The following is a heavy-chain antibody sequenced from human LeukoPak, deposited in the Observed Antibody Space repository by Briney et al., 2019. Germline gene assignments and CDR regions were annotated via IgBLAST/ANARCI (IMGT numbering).Heavy chain of an antibody. CDR3: AREKSGGWNGGFDY. J-gene: IGHJ4*02. Sequence: ASVKVSCKASGYTFTGYYMHWVRQAPGQGLEWMGWINPNSGGTNYAQKFQGRVTMTRDTSISTAYMELSRLRSDDTAGYYCAREKSGGWNGGFDYWGQGTLFTVS. D-gene: IGHD1-1*01. V-gene: IGHV1-2*02. CDR1: GYTFTGYY. CDR2: INPNSGGT.